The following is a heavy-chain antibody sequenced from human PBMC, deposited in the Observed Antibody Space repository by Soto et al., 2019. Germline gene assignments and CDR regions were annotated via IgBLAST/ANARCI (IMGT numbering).Heavy chain of an antibody. V-gene: IGHV3-11*01. Sequence: GGSLRLSCEASGFSFSEYDISWIRQAPGKGLEWIAYISTGSTTIYYGDSVKGRFTVSRDNAKNSLYLEMNNLRAEDTAAYFCARMTIVQLNFDHWGQGIVVTVSS. CDR1: GFSFSEYD. D-gene: IGHD3-16*02. J-gene: IGHJ4*02. CDR3: ARMTIVQLNFDH. CDR2: ISTGSTTI.